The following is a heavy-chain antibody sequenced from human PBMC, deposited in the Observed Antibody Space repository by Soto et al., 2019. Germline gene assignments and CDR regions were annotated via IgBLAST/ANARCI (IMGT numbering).Heavy chain of an antibody. CDR1: GFTVSSNY. CDR2: IFTGGST. D-gene: IGHD6-19*01. J-gene: IGHJ3*02. Sequence: GGSLRLSCAASGFTVSSNYMSWVRQAPGKGLEWVSVIFTGGSTYYADSVKGRFTISRHSSMSTVYLQMDSLRAEDTAVYYCARDRQSSGWLDAFDIWGQGTVVTVSS. CDR3: ARDRQSSGWLDAFDI. V-gene: IGHV3-53*04.